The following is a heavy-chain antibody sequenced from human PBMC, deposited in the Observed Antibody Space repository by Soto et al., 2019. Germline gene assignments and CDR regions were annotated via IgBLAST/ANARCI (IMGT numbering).Heavy chain of an antibody. CDR1: GFTFSSYE. Sequence: EVQLVESGGGLVQPGGSLRLSCAASGFTFSSYEMNWVRQAPGKGLERVSYISSSGSTIYYADSVKGRFTISRDNAKNSLYLQMNSLRAEDTAVYYCARDRRDYGEFDYWGQGTLVTVSS. V-gene: IGHV3-48*03. CDR3: ARDRRDYGEFDY. CDR2: ISSSGSTI. J-gene: IGHJ4*02. D-gene: IGHD4-17*01.